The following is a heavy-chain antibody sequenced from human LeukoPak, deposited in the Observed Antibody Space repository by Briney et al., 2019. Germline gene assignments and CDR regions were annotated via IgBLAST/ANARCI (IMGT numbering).Heavy chain of an antibody. CDR3: ARNSGSNPFDY. J-gene: IGHJ4*02. CDR1: GFTFSSYW. CDR2: IKSDGKT. D-gene: IGHD1-26*01. Sequence: GGSLRLSCAASGFTFSSYWMHWVRQAPGKGLVWVSRIKSDGKTNYADSVKGRFTISRDNAKNTVSLQMNSLRAEDTGVYYCARNSGSNPFDYWGQGTLVTVPS. V-gene: IGHV3-74*01.